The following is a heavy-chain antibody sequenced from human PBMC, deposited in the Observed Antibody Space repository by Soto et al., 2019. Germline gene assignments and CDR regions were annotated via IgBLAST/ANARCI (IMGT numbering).Heavy chain of an antibody. CDR2: ISGSGGST. Sequence: GGSLRLSCAASGFTFSSYAMSWVRQAPGKGLEWVSAISGSGGSTYYADSVKGRFTISRDNSKNTLYLQINSLRAEDTVVYYCAKDGGYSYGYSPRYYYGMDVWGQGTTVTVSS. V-gene: IGHV3-23*01. J-gene: IGHJ6*02. CDR3: AKDGGYSYGYSPRYYYGMDV. D-gene: IGHD5-18*01. CDR1: GFTFSSYA.